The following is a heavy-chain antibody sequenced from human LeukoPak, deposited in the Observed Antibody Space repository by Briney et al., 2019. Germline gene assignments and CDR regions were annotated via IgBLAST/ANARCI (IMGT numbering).Heavy chain of an antibody. CDR3: ARNRGDPSYFDY. CDR2: ISTSSSYI. CDR1: GFTFNGYS. D-gene: IGHD4-17*01. Sequence: GGSLRLSCTASGFTFNGYSMNWVRQAPGKGLEWVSSISTSSSYIYYADSVKGRFTISRNNPENSLYLQMNSLRAEDTAVYYCARNRGDPSYFDYWGQGTLVTVSS. V-gene: IGHV3-21*01. J-gene: IGHJ4*02.